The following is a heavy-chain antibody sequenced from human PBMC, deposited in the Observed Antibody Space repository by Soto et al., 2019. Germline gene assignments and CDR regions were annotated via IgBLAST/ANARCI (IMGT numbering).Heavy chain of an antibody. CDR2: VSAYNGNT. V-gene: IGHV1-18*01. CDR3: ARGAETTVYYYYGLDV. CDR1: GYTFTSYG. J-gene: IGHJ6*02. D-gene: IGHD4-17*01. Sequence: ASVKVSCKASGYTFTSYGLSWVRQAPGQGLEWLGWVSAYNGNTNYAQKLQGRVTMTTDRATSTAYMELRSLRSDDTAVYYCARGAETTVYYYYGLDVGGQGTTVTVSS.